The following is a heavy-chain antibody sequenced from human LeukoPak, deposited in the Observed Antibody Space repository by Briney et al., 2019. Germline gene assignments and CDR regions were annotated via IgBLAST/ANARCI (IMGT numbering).Heavy chain of an antibody. CDR3: ARVYNSFGLLY. Sequence: GASVKVSCKASGYTSINYAITWVRQAPGQGPEWMGWISAYNGNTNYAQNLQGRVTMTTDTSTSTAYMGLRSLSSDGTAVYYCARVYNSFGLLYWGQGTLVTVSS. V-gene: IGHV1-18*01. J-gene: IGHJ4*02. D-gene: IGHD5-18*01. CDR1: GYTSINYA. CDR2: ISAYNGNT.